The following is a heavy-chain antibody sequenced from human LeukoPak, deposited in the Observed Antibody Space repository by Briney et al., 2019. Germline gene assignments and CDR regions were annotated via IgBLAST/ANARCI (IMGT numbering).Heavy chain of an antibody. D-gene: IGHD3-9*01. CDR1: GFTFSSYG. CDR3: AKGRLRYFDWLTYFDY. J-gene: IGHJ4*02. CDR2: ISYDGSNK. V-gene: IGHV3-30*18. Sequence: GRSLRLSCAASGFTFSSYGMHWVRQAPGKGLEWVAVISYDGSNKYYADSVKGRFTISRDNSKNTLYLQMNSLRAEDMAVYYCAKGRLRYFDWLTYFDYWGQGTLVTVSS.